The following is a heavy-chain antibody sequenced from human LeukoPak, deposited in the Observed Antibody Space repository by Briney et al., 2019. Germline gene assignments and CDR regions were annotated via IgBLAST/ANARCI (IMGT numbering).Heavy chain of an antibody. CDR2: IYHSGST. CDR3: ARVRYYDSSGYWPLDAFDI. Sequence: SETLSLTCTVSGYSISSGYFWGWLRQPPGKGLEWIGTIYHSGSTYYNASLESRVTISVDTSKNQFSLKLSSVTAADTAVYYCARVRYYDSSGYWPLDAFDIWGQGTMVTVSS. J-gene: IGHJ3*02. CDR1: GYSISSGYF. V-gene: IGHV4-38-2*02. D-gene: IGHD3-22*01.